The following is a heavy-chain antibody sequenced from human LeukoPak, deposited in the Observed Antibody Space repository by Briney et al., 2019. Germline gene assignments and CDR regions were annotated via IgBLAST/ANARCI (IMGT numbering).Heavy chain of an antibody. Sequence: GASVKVSCKASGYTFTSYDINWVRQATGQGLEWMGWMNPNSGNTGYAQKFQGRVTMTRNTSISTAYMELSSLRSEDTAVYYCARDMVALLPLSTGFGSYQYGLDVWGQGTTVTVSS. J-gene: IGHJ6*02. CDR3: ARDMVALLPLSTGFGSYQYGLDV. D-gene: IGHD2/OR15-2a*01. V-gene: IGHV1-8*01. CDR2: MNPNSGNT. CDR1: GYTFTSYD.